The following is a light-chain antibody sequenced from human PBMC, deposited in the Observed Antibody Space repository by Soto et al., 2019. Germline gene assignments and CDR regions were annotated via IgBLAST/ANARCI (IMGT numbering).Light chain of an antibody. CDR1: QNIMYN. V-gene: IGKV3-15*01. CDR3: HHYSSWPRT. CDR2: GAS. Sequence: EIVLTQSPATLSVSPGGRATLSCRASQNIMYNLAWYQQKPGQAPRLLVYGASTRATDAPPRFRGSGSGTEFSLTISSLQSEDFAAYVCHHYSSWPRTFGQGARVEIK. J-gene: IGKJ1*01.